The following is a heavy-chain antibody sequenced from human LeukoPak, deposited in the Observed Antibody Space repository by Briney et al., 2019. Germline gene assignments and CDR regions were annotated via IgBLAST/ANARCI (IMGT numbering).Heavy chain of an antibody. V-gene: IGHV3-23*01. D-gene: IGHD1-1*01. CDR2: VTGSGDST. CDR1: GFTFSSYA. CDR3: ARVWNRYFDY. Sequence: GGSLRLSCAASGFTFSSYAMRWVRQAPGKGLEWVSAVTGSGDSTYYADSVKGRFTISRDNSKNTLYPQMNSLRAEDTAVYYCARVWNRYFDYWGQGTLVTVSS. J-gene: IGHJ4*02.